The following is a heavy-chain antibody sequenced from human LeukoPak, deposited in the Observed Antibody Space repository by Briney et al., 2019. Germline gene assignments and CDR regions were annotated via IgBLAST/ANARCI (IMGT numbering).Heavy chain of an antibody. CDR2: IYTSGST. D-gene: IGHD3-22*01. Sequence: SETLSLTCTVSGGSISSYYWSWIRQPPGKGLEWIGYIYTSGSTNYNPSLKSRVTISVDTSKSQFSLKLSSVTAADTAVYYCARLDSSGYYPHYWGQGTLVTVSS. CDR3: ARLDSSGYYPHY. J-gene: IGHJ4*02. V-gene: IGHV4-4*09. CDR1: GGSISSYY.